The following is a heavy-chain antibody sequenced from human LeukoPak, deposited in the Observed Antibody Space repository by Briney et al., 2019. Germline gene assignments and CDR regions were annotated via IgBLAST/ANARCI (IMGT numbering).Heavy chain of an antibody. Sequence: ETLSLTCAVYGGSFSGYYWSWIRQPPGKGLEWVSVIYSGGTTYYADSVKGRFTISRDNSKNTLYLQMNSLGAEDTAMYYCAREGSYDSSTMWYFDSWGQGTLVTVSS. V-gene: IGHV3-53*01. CDR3: AREGSYDSSTMWYFDS. CDR1: GGSFSGYY. D-gene: IGHD3-22*01. J-gene: IGHJ4*02. CDR2: IYSGGTT.